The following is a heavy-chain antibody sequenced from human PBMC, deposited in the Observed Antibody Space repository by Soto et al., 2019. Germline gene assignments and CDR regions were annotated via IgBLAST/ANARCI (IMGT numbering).Heavy chain of an antibody. Sequence: GGSLRLSCAASGFTFSSYGMHWVRQAPGKGLEWLAVISYDGINKYYADSVKGRFTISRDNSKNTLYVQMNSLRAEDTAVYYCAKEGDTSMAYYFDYWGQGTLVTVSS. D-gene: IGHD5-18*01. CDR1: GFTFSSYG. CDR3: AKEGDTSMAYYFDY. CDR2: ISYDGINK. V-gene: IGHV3-30*18. J-gene: IGHJ4*02.